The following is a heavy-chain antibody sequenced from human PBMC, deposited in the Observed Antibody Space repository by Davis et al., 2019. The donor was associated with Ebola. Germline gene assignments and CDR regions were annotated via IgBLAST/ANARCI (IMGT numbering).Heavy chain of an antibody. V-gene: IGHV3-48*03. Sequence: GGSLRLSCAASGFTFYRYEMNWVRQAPGKGLEWVSYISGSATSTFYADSVKGRFTISRDNSKNTLYLQMNSLRAEDTAVYYCARDCRIAVADYYYYYYGMDVWGQGTTVTVSS. CDR3: ARDCRIAVADYYYYYYGMDV. J-gene: IGHJ6*02. D-gene: IGHD6-19*01. CDR1: GFTFYRYE. CDR2: ISGSATST.